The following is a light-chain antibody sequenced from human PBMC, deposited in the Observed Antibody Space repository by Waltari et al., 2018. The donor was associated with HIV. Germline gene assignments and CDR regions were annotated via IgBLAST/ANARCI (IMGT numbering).Light chain of an antibody. Sequence: EVVMTQSPATLSASPGERATLSCRASQGVNSNLAWYQQRPGQAPRLLIYGVSTRATGVPARFSGSGSATDFTLTISSLQSEDFAVYYCQQCNNWPLTFGGGTKVEIK. J-gene: IGKJ4*01. V-gene: IGKV3-15*01. CDR1: QGVNSN. CDR2: GVS. CDR3: QQCNNWPLT.